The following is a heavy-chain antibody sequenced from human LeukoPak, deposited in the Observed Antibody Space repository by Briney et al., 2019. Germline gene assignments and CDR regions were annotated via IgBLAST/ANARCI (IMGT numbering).Heavy chain of an antibody. CDR2: FKWDGIV. D-gene: IGHD2-2*01. Sequence: GGSLRLSCAASGFSVSTFSMHWVRQVPGKGLVWVSRFKWDGIVSYADPVKGRFTISRDNAKNTVLLQMNSLRAEDTALYYCAGEDVPLFKDAFDIWGQGTMVTVSS. J-gene: IGHJ3*02. V-gene: IGHV3-74*01. CDR1: GFSVSTFS. CDR3: AGEDVPLFKDAFDI.